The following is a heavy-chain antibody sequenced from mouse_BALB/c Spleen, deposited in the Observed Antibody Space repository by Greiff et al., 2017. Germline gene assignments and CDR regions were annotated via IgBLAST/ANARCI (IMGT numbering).Heavy chain of an antibody. J-gene: IGHJ3*01. Sequence: QVQLQQPGAELVKPGASVKLSCKASGYTFTSYYMYWVKQRPGQGLEWIGGINPSNGGTNFNEKFKSKATLTVDKSSSTAYMQLSSLTSEDSAVYYCTRDGNYGLAYWGQGTLVTVSA. D-gene: IGHD2-1*01. CDR2: INPSNGGT. CDR3: TRDGNYGLAY. CDR1: GYTFTSYY. V-gene: IGHV1S81*02.